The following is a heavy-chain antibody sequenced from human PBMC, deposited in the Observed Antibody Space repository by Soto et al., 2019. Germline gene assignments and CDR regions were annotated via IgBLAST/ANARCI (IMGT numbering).Heavy chain of an antibody. V-gene: IGHV1-3*01. CDR3: ARGLSVFYFQH. CDR2: INAGNGNT. Sequence: QVQLVQSGAEVKKPGASVKVSCKASGYTFTSYAMHWVRQAPRQRLEWMGWINAGNGNTKYSQKFQGRVTITRDTSASTAYMELSSLRSEDTAVYYCARGLSVFYFQHWGQGTLVTVSS. CDR1: GYTFTSYA. J-gene: IGHJ1*01. D-gene: IGHD3-10*02.